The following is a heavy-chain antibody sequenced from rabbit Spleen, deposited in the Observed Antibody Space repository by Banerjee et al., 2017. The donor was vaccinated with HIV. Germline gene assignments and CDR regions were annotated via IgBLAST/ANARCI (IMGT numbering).Heavy chain of an antibody. CDR2: IKTSSGSA. CDR1: GFDFSAYTF. CDR3: ARDTGSSFSSYGMDL. J-gene: IGHJ6*01. Sequence: QEQLVEYGGDLVQPGASLTLTCTASGFDFSAYTFMCWVRQAPGKGLEWIGCIKTSSGSAYYASWANGRFTITSNTNQNTVTLQVTSLTVADTATYFCARDTGSSFSSYGMDLWGQGTLVTVS. V-gene: IGHV1S43*01. D-gene: IGHD8-1*01.